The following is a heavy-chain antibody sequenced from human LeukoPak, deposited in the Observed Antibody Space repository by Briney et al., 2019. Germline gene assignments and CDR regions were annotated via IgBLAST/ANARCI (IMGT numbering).Heavy chain of an antibody. J-gene: IGHJ4*02. CDR2: IYYSGST. CDR1: GGSISSGDYY. V-gene: IGHV4-30-4*08. D-gene: IGHD3-22*01. Sequence: SETLSLTCTVSGGSISSGDYYWSWIRQPPGKGLEWIGYIYYSGSTYYNPSLKSRVTISVDTSKNQFSLKLSSVTAADTAVYYCARHVALYYYDSSGYSTPDYWGQGTLVTVSS. CDR3: ARHVALYYYDSSGYSTPDY.